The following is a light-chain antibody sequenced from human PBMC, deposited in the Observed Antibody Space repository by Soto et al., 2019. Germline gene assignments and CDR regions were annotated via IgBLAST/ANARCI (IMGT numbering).Light chain of an antibody. Sequence: EKVMTQSPATLSVSPLERATLSCRARQQVKTRLAWYQQKPGQAPRLLSYDAFTRATGIPARFSGSASGTEFTLPISRLQSEDFAVYYCQQYDEWPLTFGGGNQVVIK. CDR1: QQVKTR. CDR3: QQYDEWPLT. CDR2: DAF. V-gene: IGKV3-15*01. J-gene: IGKJ4*01.